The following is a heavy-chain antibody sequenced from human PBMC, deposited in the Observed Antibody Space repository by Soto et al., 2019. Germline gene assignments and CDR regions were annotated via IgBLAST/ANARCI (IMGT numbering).Heavy chain of an antibody. Sequence: QVQLVESGGGVVQPGRSLRLSCAASGFTFSSYALLWVRQAPGKGLEWVAVISSDGSNKNHADSVKGRFTISRDNSKNTLYLQMNSLRPEDTAVYYCARVPGYVGFNWYVDLWGRGTLVIVSS. CDR3: ARVPGYVGFNWYVDL. CDR2: ISSDGSNK. D-gene: IGHD5-12*01. J-gene: IGHJ2*01. V-gene: IGHV3-30-3*01. CDR1: GFTFSSYA.